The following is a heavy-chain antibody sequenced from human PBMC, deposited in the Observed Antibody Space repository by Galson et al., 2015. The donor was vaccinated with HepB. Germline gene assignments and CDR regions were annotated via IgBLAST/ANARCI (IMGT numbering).Heavy chain of an antibody. V-gene: IGHV3-33*03. J-gene: IGHJ4*02. Sequence: SLRLSCAASGFSVSNYGMHWVRQAPGKGLEWVAVMWSDGINKYYGDSVKGRFTTSRDKSKNTLFLQMNSLRVEDTAVYYCAKDAMKSSYYFDHWGQGTLVTVSS. CDR2: MWSDGINK. CDR3: AKDAMKSSYYFDH. D-gene: IGHD6-6*01. CDR1: GFSVSNYG.